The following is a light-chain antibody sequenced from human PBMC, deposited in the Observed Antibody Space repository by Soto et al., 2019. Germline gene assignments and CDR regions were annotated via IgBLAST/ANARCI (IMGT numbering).Light chain of an antibody. CDR2: AAS. J-gene: IGKJ3*01. Sequence: IQLTQSPSSLSASVGDRVTITCRASQGISSYLAWYQQKPGKAPKLLIYAASTLQSGVPSRFSGSGPGTDFTLTISSLQPEDFATYYCQQLNSYPPLFTFGPGTKVDIK. CDR3: QQLNSYPPLFT. V-gene: IGKV1-9*01. CDR1: QGISSY.